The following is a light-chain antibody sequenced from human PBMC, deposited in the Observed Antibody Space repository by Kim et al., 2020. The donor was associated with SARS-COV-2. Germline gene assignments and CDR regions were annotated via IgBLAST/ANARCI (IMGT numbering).Light chain of an antibody. CDR3: KQYNSRPYT. Sequence: DIQLTQSPSILSASVGDRVTLTCRASQNMGNWLVWYQQKPGKAPNLLIYGTSSLKTGVPSRFSGSGSGTEFTLTISSLQPDDFATYYCKQYNSRPYTFGQGTKLEI. V-gene: IGKV1-5*03. CDR1: QNMGNW. CDR2: GTS. J-gene: IGKJ2*01.